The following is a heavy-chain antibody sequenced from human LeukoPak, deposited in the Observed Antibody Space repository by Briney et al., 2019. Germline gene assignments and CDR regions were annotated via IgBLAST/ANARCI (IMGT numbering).Heavy chain of an antibody. D-gene: IGHD3-10*01. CDR2: ITDNGSGT. V-gene: IGHV3-23*01. J-gene: IGHJ5*02. Sequence: GGSLRLSCAASGLTFSTYAMNWVRQAPGKGLEWVSSITDNGSGTYYVDSVKGRFTISRDNSRNTLYLQMNSLRAADTAVYYCARLRSALEWFGTNWFDPWGQGTLVTVSS. CDR3: ARLRSALEWFGTNWFDP. CDR1: GLTFSTYA.